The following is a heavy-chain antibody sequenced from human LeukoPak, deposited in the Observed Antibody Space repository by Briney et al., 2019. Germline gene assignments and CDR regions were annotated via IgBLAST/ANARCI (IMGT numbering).Heavy chain of an antibody. V-gene: IGHV3-48*01. CDR3: ATHCSSSSCP. CDR2: ISSSSSTI. D-gene: IGHD2-15*01. Sequence: GGSLRLSCAASGCTFDDYTIHWVRQAPGKGLEWVSYISSSSSTIYYADSVKGRFTISRDNAKNSLYLQMNSLRAEDTAVYYCATHCSSSSCPWGQGTLVTVSS. CDR1: GCTFDDYT. J-gene: IGHJ5*02.